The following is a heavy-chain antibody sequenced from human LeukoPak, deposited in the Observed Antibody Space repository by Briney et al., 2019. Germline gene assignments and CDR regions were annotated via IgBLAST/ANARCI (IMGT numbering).Heavy chain of an antibody. V-gene: IGHV1-2*06. Sequence: ASVKVSCKASGYTFTGYYMHWVRQAPGQGLEWMGRINPNSGGTNYAQKFQGRVTMTRDTSISTAYMELSRLRSDDTAVYYCARDMAVVAGGAMDVWGQGTTVTVSS. CDR2: INPNSGGT. CDR1: GYTFTGYY. D-gene: IGHD6-19*01. J-gene: IGHJ6*02. CDR3: ARDMAVVAGGAMDV.